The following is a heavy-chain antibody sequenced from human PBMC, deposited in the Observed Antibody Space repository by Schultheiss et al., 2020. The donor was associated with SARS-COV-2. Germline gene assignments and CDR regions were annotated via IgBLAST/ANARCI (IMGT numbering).Heavy chain of an antibody. CDR1: GGSFSGYY. V-gene: IGHV4-34*01. D-gene: IGHD1-26*01. CDR3: AKGRPWELPLGEHYFDY. Sequence: SETLSLTCAVYGGSFSGYYWSWIRQPPGKGLEWIGEINHSGSTNYNPSLKSRVTISVDTSKNQFSLKLSSVTAADTAVYYCAKGRPWELPLGEHYFDYWGQGTLVTVSS. J-gene: IGHJ4*02. CDR2: INHSGST.